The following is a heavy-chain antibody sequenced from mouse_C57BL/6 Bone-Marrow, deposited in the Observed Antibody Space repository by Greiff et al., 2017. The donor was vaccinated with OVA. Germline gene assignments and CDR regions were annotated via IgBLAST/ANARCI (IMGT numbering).Heavy chain of an antibody. CDR1: GYTFTSYW. CDR2: IDPSDSYT. D-gene: IGHD2-4*01. Sequence: QVQLQQPGAELVMPGASVKLSCKASGYTFTSYWMHWVKQRPGQGLEWIGEIDPSDSYTNYNQKFKGKSTLTVDKSSSTAYMQLSSLTSEDSAVYYCARGTYDYSWFAYWGQGTLVTVSA. CDR3: ARGTYDYSWFAY. V-gene: IGHV1-69*01. J-gene: IGHJ3*01.